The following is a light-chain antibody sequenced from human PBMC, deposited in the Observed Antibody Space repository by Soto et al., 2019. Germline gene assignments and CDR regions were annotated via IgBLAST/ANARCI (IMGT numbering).Light chain of an antibody. CDR2: SNN. CDR1: SSNIGSNY. V-gene: IGLV1-44*01. CDR3: AAWDDSLNGVV. J-gene: IGLJ2*01. Sequence: QSVLTQPPSAPGTPGQRVTISCSGSSSNIGSNYVYWYQQLPGTAPKLLIYSNNQRPSGVPDRFSGSKSGTSASLAISGLQSEDEADYYCAAWDDSLNGVVFGGGTQLTVL.